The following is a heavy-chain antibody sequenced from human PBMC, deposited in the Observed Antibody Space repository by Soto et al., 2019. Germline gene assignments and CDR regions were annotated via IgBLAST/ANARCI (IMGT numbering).Heavy chain of an antibody. CDR3: ARAAEYYDILTGYYYYYGMDV. CDR2: IYYSGST. V-gene: IGHV4-59*01. Sequence: PSETLSLTCTVSGGSISSYYWSWIRQPPGKGLEWIGYIYYSGSTNYNPSLKSRVTISVDTSKNQFSLKLSSVTAADTAVYYCARAAEYYDILTGYYYYYGMDVWGQGTTVTVSS. J-gene: IGHJ6*02. CDR1: GGSISSYY. D-gene: IGHD3-9*01.